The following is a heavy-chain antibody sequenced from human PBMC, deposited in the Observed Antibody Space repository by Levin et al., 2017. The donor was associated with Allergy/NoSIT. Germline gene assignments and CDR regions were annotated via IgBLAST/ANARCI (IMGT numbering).Heavy chain of an antibody. CDR2: ISGSGDST. D-gene: IGHD3-3*01. J-gene: IGHJ4*02. CDR1: GSTFSSYA. V-gene: IGHV3-23*01. Sequence: PGGSLRLSCAASGSTFSSYAMSWVRQAPGRGLEWVSGISGSGDSTYYTDSVKGRFTISRDNSKNTVYLHMNSLRAEDTALYYCAGSWLSDFWSGFHFDYWGQGTLVTVSS. CDR3: AGSWLSDFWSGFHFDY.